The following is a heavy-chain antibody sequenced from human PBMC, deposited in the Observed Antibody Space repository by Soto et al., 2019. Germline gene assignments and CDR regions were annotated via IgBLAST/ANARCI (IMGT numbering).Heavy chain of an antibody. CDR1: GGTFSSYA. Sequence: SVKVSCKASGGTFSSYAISWVRQAPGQGLEWMGGIIPIFGTANYAQKFQGRVTITADKSTSTAYMELSSLRSEDTAVYYCAREGESITMVRGVSYYYYGMDVWGQGPTVTVSS. CDR3: AREGESITMVRGVSYYYYGMDV. V-gene: IGHV1-69*06. CDR2: IIPIFGTA. D-gene: IGHD3-10*01. J-gene: IGHJ6*02.